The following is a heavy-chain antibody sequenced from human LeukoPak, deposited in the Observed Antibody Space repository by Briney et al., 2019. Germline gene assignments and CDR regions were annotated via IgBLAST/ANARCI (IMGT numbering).Heavy chain of an antibody. D-gene: IGHD2-15*01. Sequence: ASVKVSCKVSGYTLTELSMHWVRQAPGKGLEWMGGFDPEDGETIYAQKFQGRVTMTEDTSTDTAYMELSSLRSEDTAVYYCATVGCSGCSCPFDYWGQGTLVTVSS. V-gene: IGHV1-24*01. CDR3: ATVGCSGCSCPFDY. J-gene: IGHJ4*02. CDR2: FDPEDGET. CDR1: GYTLTELS.